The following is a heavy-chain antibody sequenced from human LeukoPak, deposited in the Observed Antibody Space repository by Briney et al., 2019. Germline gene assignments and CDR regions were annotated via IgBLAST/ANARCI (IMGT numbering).Heavy chain of an antibody. J-gene: IGHJ3*02. CDR2: INHSGST. Sequence: SETLSLTCAVYGGSFSGYYRSWIRQPPGKGLEWIGEINHSGSTNYNPSLKSRVTISVDTSKNQFSLKLSSVTAADTAVYYCAGGGCSGGSCYEDAFDIWGQGTMVTVSS. D-gene: IGHD2-15*01. CDR1: GGSFSGYY. V-gene: IGHV4-34*01. CDR3: AGGGCSGGSCYEDAFDI.